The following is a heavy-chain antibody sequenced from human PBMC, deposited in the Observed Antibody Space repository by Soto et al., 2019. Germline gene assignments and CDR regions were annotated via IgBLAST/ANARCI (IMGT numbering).Heavy chain of an antibody. CDR1: GFTFSDYY. CDR3: ARDGDYYESSGYFLREAFDI. V-gene: IGHV3-11*01. D-gene: IGHD3-22*01. J-gene: IGHJ3*02. Sequence: QVQLVESGGGLVKPGGSLRLSCAASGFTFSDYYMSWIRQAPGKGLEWVAYISSSGSIIYYADSVKGRFTISRDNAKTALYLQMNSLRAEDTAVYYCARDGDYYESSGYFLREAFDIWGQGTMVTVSS. CDR2: ISSSGSII.